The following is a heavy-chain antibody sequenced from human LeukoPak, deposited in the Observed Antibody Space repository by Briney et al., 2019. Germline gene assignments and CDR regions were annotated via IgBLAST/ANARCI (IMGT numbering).Heavy chain of an antibody. CDR2: IYYSGST. Sequence: SETLSLTCTVSGGSVSSGSYYWSRIRQPPGKGLEWIGYIYYSGSTNYNPSLKSRVTISVDTSKNQFSLKLSSVTAADTAVYYCARDVAGDAVDYWGQGTLVTVSS. CDR1: GGSVSSGSYY. J-gene: IGHJ4*02. CDR3: ARDVAGDAVDY. D-gene: IGHD4-17*01. V-gene: IGHV4-61*01.